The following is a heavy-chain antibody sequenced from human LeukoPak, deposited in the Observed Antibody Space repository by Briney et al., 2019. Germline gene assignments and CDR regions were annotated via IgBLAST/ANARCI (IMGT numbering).Heavy chain of an antibody. CDR3: ARGKRGSSWPNFDY. J-gene: IGHJ4*02. CDR1: GFTFSSYS. V-gene: IGHV3-21*04. CDR2: ISSSSSYI. D-gene: IGHD6-13*01. Sequence: PGGSLRLSCAASGFTFSSYSMNWVRQAPGKGLEWVSSISSSSSYIYYADSVKGRFTISRDNAKNSLYLQMNSLRAEDTALYYCARGKRGSSWPNFDYWGQGTLVTVSS.